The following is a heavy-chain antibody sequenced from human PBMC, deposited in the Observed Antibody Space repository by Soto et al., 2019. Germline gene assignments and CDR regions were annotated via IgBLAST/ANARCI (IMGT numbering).Heavy chain of an antibody. CDR3: AREPGYYDSSGYYYYYYYGMDV. V-gene: IGHV3-64*01. J-gene: IGHJ6*02. Sequence: GGSLRLSCAASGFTFSSYAMHWVRQAPGKGLEYVSAISSNGGSTYYANSVKGRFTISRDNSKNTLYLQMGSLRAEDMAVYYCAREPGYYDSSGYYYYYYYGMDVWGQGTTVTVSS. CDR1: GFTFSSYA. CDR2: ISSNGGST. D-gene: IGHD3-22*01.